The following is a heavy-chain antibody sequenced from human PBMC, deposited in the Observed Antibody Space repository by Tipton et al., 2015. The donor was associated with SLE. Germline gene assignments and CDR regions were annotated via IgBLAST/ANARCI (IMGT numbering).Heavy chain of an antibody. Sequence: TLSLTCIVSGDSISSGPYYWSWIRQPAGKGLEWIGHVYTTGATTYNPSLKSRVTISLDTSKNQLSLRLRSVTAADTATYYCARWGDFGDYWGQGTLVTVSS. V-gene: IGHV4-61*09. J-gene: IGHJ4*02. CDR3: ARWGDFGDY. D-gene: IGHD3-16*01. CDR2: VYTTGAT. CDR1: GDSISSGPYY.